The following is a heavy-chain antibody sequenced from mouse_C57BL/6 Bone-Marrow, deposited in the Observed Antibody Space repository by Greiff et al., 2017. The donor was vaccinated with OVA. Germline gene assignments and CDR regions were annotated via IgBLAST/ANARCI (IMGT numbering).Heavy chain of an antibody. CDR2: IDPSDSET. Sequence: QVQLQQPGAELVRPGSSVKLSCKASGYTFTSYWMHWVKQRPIQGLEWIGNIDPSDSETHYNQKFKDKATLTVDKSSSTAYMQLSSLTSEDSAVYYCVMGGPHWYFDVWGTGTTVTVSS. CDR1: GYTFTSYW. V-gene: IGHV1-52*01. D-gene: IGHD4-1*01. J-gene: IGHJ1*03. CDR3: VMGGPHWYFDV.